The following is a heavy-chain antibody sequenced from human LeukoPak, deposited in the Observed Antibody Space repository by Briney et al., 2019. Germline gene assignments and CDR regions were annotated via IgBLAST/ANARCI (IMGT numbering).Heavy chain of an antibody. CDR1: GGAFSSYA. V-gene: IGHV1-69*05. CDR3: ARGAIVVVPAAILLNAFDI. Sequence: SVKVSCKASGGAFSSYAISWVRQAPGQGLEWMGGIIPIFGTANYAQKFQGRVTITTDESTSTAYMELSSLRSEDTAVYYCARGAIVVVPAAILLNAFDIWGQGTMVTVSS. J-gene: IGHJ3*02. CDR2: IIPIFGTA. D-gene: IGHD2-2*01.